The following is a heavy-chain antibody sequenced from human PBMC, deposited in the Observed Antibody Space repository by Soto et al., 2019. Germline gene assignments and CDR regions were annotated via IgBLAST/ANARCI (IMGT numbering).Heavy chain of an antibody. Sequence: GGSLRLSCAASGFTFSSDGMHWVRRAPGKGLEWVAVISYDGSNKYYADSVKGRFTISRDNSKNTLYLQMNSLRAEDTAVYYCAGAYYYDSSGYSQLYYFDYWGQGTLVTVSS. J-gene: IGHJ4*02. D-gene: IGHD3-22*01. CDR2: ISYDGSNK. CDR3: AGAYYYDSSGYSQLYYFDY. CDR1: GFTFSSDG. V-gene: IGHV3-30*03.